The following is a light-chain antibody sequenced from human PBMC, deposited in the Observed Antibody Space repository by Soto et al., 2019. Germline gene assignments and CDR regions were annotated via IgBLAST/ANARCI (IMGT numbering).Light chain of an antibody. J-gene: IGLJ1*01. CDR1: SSDVGGYNY. CDR2: EVS. CDR3: SSYAGSNNYV. V-gene: IGLV2-8*01. Sequence: QSALTQPPSASGSPGQSVTISCTGTSSDVGGYNYVSWYQQHPGKAPKLMIYEVSKRPSGVPDRFSGSKSGNTASLTVSGLHAEDEADYYCSSYAGSNNYVFGTGTKLTV.